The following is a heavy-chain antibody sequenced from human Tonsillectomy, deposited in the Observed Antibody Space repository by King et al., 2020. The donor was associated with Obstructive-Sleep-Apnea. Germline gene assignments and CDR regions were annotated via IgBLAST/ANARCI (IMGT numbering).Heavy chain of an antibody. Sequence: VQLVESGGGLVQPGGSLRLSCVASGFTFSTYAMTWVSQAPGKGLEWVSSISAGGDSTYYADSVKGRFTMFRDNSKNIMYLQMDSLRVEDTAVYYCAKDTGRIAVREVFELWGQGISVTVSP. CDR1: GFTFSTYA. CDR3: AKDTGRIAVREVFEL. CDR2: ISAGGDST. J-gene: IGHJ4*02. D-gene: IGHD6-6*01. V-gene: IGHV3-23*04.